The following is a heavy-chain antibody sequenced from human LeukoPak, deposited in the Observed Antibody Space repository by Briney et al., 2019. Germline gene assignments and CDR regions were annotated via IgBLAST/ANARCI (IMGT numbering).Heavy chain of an antibody. CDR1: GFTFSNYW. J-gene: IGHJ4*02. Sequence: GSLRLSCAASGFTFSNYWMSWVRQPPGKGLEWVAHIKPDGSEKNYVDSVKGRFTLFRDDAKNSVYLQMNSLRVEDTAVYYCARDSGSGGLWGQGTPVTVSS. CDR3: ARDSGSGGL. D-gene: IGHD6-19*01. CDR2: IKPDGSEK. V-gene: IGHV3-7*01.